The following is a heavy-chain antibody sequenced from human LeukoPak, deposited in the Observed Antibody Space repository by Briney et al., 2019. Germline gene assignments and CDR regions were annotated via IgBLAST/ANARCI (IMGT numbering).Heavy chain of an antibody. J-gene: IGHJ4*02. Sequence: ASVKVSCKASGYTFTGYYMHWVRQAPGQGLEWMGRINPNSGGTNYAQKFQGRVTMTRDTSISTAYVELSRLRSDDTAVYYCARGGLRYYYDSSGYYYDYWGQGTLVTVSS. D-gene: IGHD3-22*01. V-gene: IGHV1-2*06. CDR1: GYTFTGYY. CDR3: ARGGLRYYYDSSGYYYDY. CDR2: INPNSGGT.